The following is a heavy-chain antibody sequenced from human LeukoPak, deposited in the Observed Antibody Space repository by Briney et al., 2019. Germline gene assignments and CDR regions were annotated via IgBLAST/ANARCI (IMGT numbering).Heavy chain of an antibody. Sequence: GGSLRLSCVTSGFTFTYYWMTWVRQAPGKGLEWVANRKEDGTVKYYVDSVKGRFSISRDNAKNSLYLQLNSLRDEDTTVYYCATEGTDGRGSFGWFDSWGQGTLVTVSS. CDR1: GFTFTYYW. CDR3: ATEGTDGRGSFGWFDS. CDR2: RKEDGTVK. D-gene: IGHD3-10*01. J-gene: IGHJ5*01. V-gene: IGHV3-7*01.